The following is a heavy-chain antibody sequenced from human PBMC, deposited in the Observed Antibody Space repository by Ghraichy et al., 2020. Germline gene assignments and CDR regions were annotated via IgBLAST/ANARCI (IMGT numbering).Heavy chain of an antibody. CDR2: ITSSSRTK. CDR3: ARGSTVVRFYYYDGMDV. CDR1: GFTLSSYS. Sequence: GALNISCVGSGFTLSSYSMNWVRQSPGKGLEWVSYITSSSRTKSYADSVKGRFTISRDNAQNSLYLQMNSLRDEDTAVYYCARGSTVVRFYYYDGMDVWGQGTTVTVSS. J-gene: IGHJ6*02. D-gene: IGHD4-23*01. V-gene: IGHV3-48*02.